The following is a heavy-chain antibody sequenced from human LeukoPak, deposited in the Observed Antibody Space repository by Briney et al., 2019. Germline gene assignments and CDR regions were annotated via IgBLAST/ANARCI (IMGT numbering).Heavy chain of an antibody. D-gene: IGHD3-22*01. CDR1: GGSISSGDYY. V-gene: IGHV4-30-4*01. CDR3: ARPYYYDSRIDP. Sequence: PSETLSLTCTVSGGSISSGDYYWSWIRQPPGKGLEWIAYMYYSGSTYYNPSLKSRVTMSADTSKNQLSLKLTSVTAADTAVYYCARPYYYDSRIDPWGQGILVTVSS. J-gene: IGHJ5*02. CDR2: MYYSGST.